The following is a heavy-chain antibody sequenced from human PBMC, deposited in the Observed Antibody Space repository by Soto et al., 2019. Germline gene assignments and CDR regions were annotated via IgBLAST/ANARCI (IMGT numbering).Heavy chain of an antibody. D-gene: IGHD2-8*01. Sequence: GASVKVSCTASGYTFTRYGISWVRQAPGQGLEWMGWISGYNSDANYAQKFQGRVTMTIDTSTTTVYMELRSLTSDDTAVYYCAKNGQPPYYYYGMEVWGQGTTVTVSS. J-gene: IGHJ6*02. CDR3: AKNGQPPYYYYGMEV. V-gene: IGHV1-18*01. CDR1: GYTFTRYG. CDR2: ISGYNSDA.